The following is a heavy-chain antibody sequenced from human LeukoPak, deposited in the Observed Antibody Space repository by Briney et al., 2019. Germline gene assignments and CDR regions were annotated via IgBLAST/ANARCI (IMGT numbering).Heavy chain of an antibody. J-gene: IGHJ6*02. V-gene: IGHV4-59*01. D-gene: IGHD1-1*01. CDR3: ARFPGTGMDV. Sequence: SETLSLTCTVSGGSISSYYWSWIRQPPGKGLEWIGYIYYSGSTNYNPSLKSRVTISVDTSKNQFSLKPSSVTAADTAVYYCARFPGTGMDVWGQGTTVTVSS. CDR1: GGSISSYY. CDR2: IYYSGST.